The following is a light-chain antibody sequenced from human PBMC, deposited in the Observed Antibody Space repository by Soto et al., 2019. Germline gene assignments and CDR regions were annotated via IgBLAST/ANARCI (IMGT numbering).Light chain of an antibody. J-gene: IGKJ4*01. Sequence: IVLTQSPGTLSLSPGERATLSCRASQSVSSSYLVWYQQKPGQPPRLLIYGASSRATGIPDRFSGSGSGTDVTLTISRLEPEDFAVYYCQQYGSSPLTFGGGTKVEIK. CDR1: QSVSSSY. V-gene: IGKV3-20*01. CDR3: QQYGSSPLT. CDR2: GAS.